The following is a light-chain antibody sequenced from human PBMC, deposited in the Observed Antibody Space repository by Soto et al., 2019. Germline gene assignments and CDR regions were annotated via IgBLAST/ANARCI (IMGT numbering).Light chain of an antibody. Sequence: QSVLTQPASMSGSPGQSITISCTGTSSDVGGYNYVSWYRQHPGKAPKLMIYDVNNRPSGVSNRFSGSKSGNTASLTISGLQAEDEADYYCSSHSSRSTLVVFGGGTMLTVL. CDR2: DVN. V-gene: IGLV2-14*03. CDR1: SSDVGGYNY. CDR3: SSHSSRSTLVV. J-gene: IGLJ2*01.